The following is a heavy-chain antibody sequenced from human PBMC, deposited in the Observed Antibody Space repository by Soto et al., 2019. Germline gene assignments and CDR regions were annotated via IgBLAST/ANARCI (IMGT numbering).Heavy chain of an antibody. CDR3: ARARGYSNFLGYMDV. V-gene: IGHV1-69*02. CDR2: IIPILGIA. Sequence: QVQLVQSGAEVKKPGSSVKVSCKASGGTFSSYTISWVRQAPGQGLEWMGRIIPILGIANDAQKFQGRVTSTADKSTRTAYMELSILGSEDTAVYYCARARGYSNFLGYMDVWGKGTTVTVSS. D-gene: IGHD4-4*01. J-gene: IGHJ6*03. CDR1: GGTFSSYT.